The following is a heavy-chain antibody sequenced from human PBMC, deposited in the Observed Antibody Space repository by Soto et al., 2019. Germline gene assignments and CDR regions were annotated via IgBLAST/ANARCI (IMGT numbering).Heavy chain of an antibody. Sequence: QVQLVESGGGVVQSGGYLKLSCAASGFAFDAYNIHWVRQAPGKGLEWVAFVWYDGRNEYYSDAVKGRFTVSRGNSKNSLYLELNSLRAEDTAVYYCARDLYKSGWTGTFDIWGQGTRVTVSS. CDR3: ARDLYKSGWTGTFDI. D-gene: IGHD6-19*01. J-gene: IGHJ3*02. V-gene: IGHV3-33*01. CDR1: GFAFDAYN. CDR2: VWYDGRNE.